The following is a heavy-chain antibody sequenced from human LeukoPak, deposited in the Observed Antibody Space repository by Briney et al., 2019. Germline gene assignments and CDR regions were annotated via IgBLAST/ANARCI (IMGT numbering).Heavy chain of an antibody. V-gene: IGHV3-23*01. CDR3: AKDLSGDIVAFDY. CDR1: GFTFSSYA. CDR2: ISGSGGST. J-gene: IGHJ4*02. Sequence: GGSLRLSCAASGFTFSSYAMSWVRQAPGKGLEWVSAISGSGGSTYYADSVKGRFTISRDNSKNTLYLQINSLRAEDTAVYYCAKDLSGDIVAFDYWGQGTLVTVSS. D-gene: IGHD5-12*01.